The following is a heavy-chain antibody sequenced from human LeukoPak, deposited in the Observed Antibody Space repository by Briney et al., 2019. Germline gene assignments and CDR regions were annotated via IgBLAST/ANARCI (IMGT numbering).Heavy chain of an antibody. CDR2: IHSDGSNT. J-gene: IGHJ3*02. V-gene: IGHV3-74*01. CDR1: GFTFSNYW. CDR3: GRQGASYAFDI. D-gene: IGHD1-26*01. Sequence: GGSLRLSFAASGFTFSNYWMHWVRQAPGKGRVWVSRIHSDGSNTNYADSVKGRFNISRDNAKNKLYLQMNSLGAEDTAVYYCGRQGASYAFDIWGQGTTVTVSS.